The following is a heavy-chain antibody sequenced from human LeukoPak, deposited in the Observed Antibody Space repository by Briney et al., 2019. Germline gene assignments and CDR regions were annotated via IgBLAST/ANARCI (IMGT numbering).Heavy chain of an antibody. V-gene: IGHV3-30*04. CDR2: ISKDGSNE. J-gene: IGHJ4*02. CDR1: GFTFSSYG. D-gene: IGHD5-24*01. CDR3: VRDRGDGYTQIDY. Sequence: GGSLRLSCAASGFTFSSYGLHWVRQAPGKGLECVAVISKDGSNEHYADPGKGRFTISRDNSKNTLYLQMNSLRTEDTAVYYCVRDRGDGYTQIDYWGQGTLVTVSS.